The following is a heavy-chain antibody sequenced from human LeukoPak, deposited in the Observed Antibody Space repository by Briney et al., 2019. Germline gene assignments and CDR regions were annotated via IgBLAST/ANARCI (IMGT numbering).Heavy chain of an antibody. CDR3: AKPKSGSYPGYYFDY. Sequence: GGSLRLSCAASGFTFSSYAMSWIRQAPGKGLEWVSAIVGSGGSTYYAGSVKGRFTISRDDSKNTLYLQMNSLRAEDTAVYYCAKPKSGSYPGYYFDYWGQGTLVTVSS. J-gene: IGHJ4*02. CDR1: GFTFSSYA. D-gene: IGHD1-26*01. CDR2: IVGSGGST. V-gene: IGHV3-23*01.